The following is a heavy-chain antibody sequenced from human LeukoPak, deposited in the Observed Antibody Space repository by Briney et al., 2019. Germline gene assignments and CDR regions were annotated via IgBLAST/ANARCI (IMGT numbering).Heavy chain of an antibody. CDR1: GFTFSSYS. CDR3: ARLYYYDSSGYYYWDY. D-gene: IGHD3-22*01. CDR2: ISSSSSTI. Sequence: GGSLRLSCAASGFTFSSYSMNWVRQAPGKGLEWVSYISSSSSTIYYADSVKGRFTISRDNAKNTLYLQMNSLRDEDTAVYYCARLYYYDSSGYYYWDYWGQGTLVTVSS. V-gene: IGHV3-48*02. J-gene: IGHJ4*02.